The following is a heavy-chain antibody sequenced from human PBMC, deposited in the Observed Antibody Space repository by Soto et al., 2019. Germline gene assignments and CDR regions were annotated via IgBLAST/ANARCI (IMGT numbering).Heavy chain of an antibody. J-gene: IGHJ4*02. D-gene: IGHD3-22*01. Sequence: GGSLRLSCAASGFTVSHAWMSWVRQAPGKGLEWVCRIRSKSDGGTTDYEAPVKGRFTISRDDSKNTLYLQMQSLKTEDTAVYYCATERANYYDSSGFLHDYYFNYWGQGILVTVSS. V-gene: IGHV3-15*01. CDR3: ATERANYYDSSGFLHDYYFNY. CDR1: GFTVSHAW. CDR2: IRSKSDGGTT.